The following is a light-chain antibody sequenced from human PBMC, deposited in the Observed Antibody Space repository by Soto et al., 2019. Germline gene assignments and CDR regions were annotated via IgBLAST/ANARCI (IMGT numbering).Light chain of an antibody. Sequence: DIQMTQSPSTLSASVGDRVTITCRASQTISDWLAWYQQIPGKAPRLLIYDASTLQSRVPSSVSGSGSGTEFTLTISSLQPDDFATYYCQEYKSATFGQGTKLEIK. V-gene: IGKV1-5*01. CDR2: DAS. J-gene: IGKJ2*01. CDR1: QTISDW. CDR3: QEYKSAT.